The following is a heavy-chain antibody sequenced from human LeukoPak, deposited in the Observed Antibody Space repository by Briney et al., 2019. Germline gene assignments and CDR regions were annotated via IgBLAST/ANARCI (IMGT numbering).Heavy chain of an antibody. CDR1: GGSISSYY. V-gene: IGHV4-59*01. J-gene: IGHJ4*02. D-gene: IGHD3-10*01. CDR2: IYYSGST. CDR3: ARLWFGEPYLDY. Sequence: PSETLSLTCTVSGGSISSYYWSWIRQPPGKGLEWIGYIYYSGSTNYNPSLKSRVTISVDTSKNQFSLKLSSVTAADTAVNYCARLWFGEPYLDYWGQGTLVTVSS.